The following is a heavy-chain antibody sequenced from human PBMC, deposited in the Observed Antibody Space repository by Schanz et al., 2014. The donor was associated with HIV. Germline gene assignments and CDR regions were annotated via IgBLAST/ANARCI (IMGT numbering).Heavy chain of an antibody. CDR1: GFTFSSYG. J-gene: IGHJ6*02. Sequence: QLQVVESGGGVVQPGRSLRLSCAASGFTFSSYGIHWVRQAPGKGLECVSYISGSGDYVHYEDSVQGRFAISRDNSKNTLYLQMNSLRAEDTAVYYCAKDRITGTTGVPYYYYGMDVWGQGTTVTVSS. CDR3: AKDRITGTTGVPYYYYGMDV. D-gene: IGHD1-7*01. V-gene: IGHV3-NL1*01. CDR2: ISGSGDYV.